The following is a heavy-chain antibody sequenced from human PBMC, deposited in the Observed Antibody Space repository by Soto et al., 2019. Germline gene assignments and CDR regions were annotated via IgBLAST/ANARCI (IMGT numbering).Heavy chain of an antibody. CDR1: GFTFSSYA. V-gene: IGHV3-23*01. D-gene: IGHD2-8*01. Sequence: EVQLSESGGGLVQPGGSLRLSCAASGFTFSSYAMSWVRQAPGKGLEWVSGIRGSGSGTSYADSVKGRFTISRDNSKKTLYRQMNSLRAEDTAIYYCAKDPKSTIRFNWFDPWGQGTLVTVSS. CDR2: IRGSGSGT. CDR3: AKDPKSTIRFNWFDP. J-gene: IGHJ5*02.